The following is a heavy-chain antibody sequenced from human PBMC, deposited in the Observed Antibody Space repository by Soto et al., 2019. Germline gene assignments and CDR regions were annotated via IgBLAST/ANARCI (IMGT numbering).Heavy chain of an antibody. Sequence: EASVKVSCKVSGYTLTELSMHWVRQAPGKGLEWMGGFDPEDGETIYAQKFQGRVTMTEDTSTDTAYMELSSLRSEDTAVYYCATLTVSSSKPHDAFDIWGQGTMVTVSS. CDR2: FDPEDGET. D-gene: IGHD6-6*01. V-gene: IGHV1-24*01. J-gene: IGHJ3*02. CDR1: GYTLTELS. CDR3: ATLTVSSSKPHDAFDI.